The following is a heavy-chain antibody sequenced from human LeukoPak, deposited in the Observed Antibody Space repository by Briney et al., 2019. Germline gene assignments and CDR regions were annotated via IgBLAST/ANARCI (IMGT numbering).Heavy chain of an antibody. J-gene: IGHJ5*02. D-gene: IGHD6-19*01. V-gene: IGHV4-38-2*01. Sequence: SETLSLTCAVSGNSINSGYYWGWIRQPPGKELEWIGSIYHSGYTYYNPSLKSRVTISVDTSENHFSLKLSSVTAADTAVYYCARNKTVAGPDSWFDPWGQGTLVTVSS. CDR3: ARNKTVAGPDSWFDP. CDR1: GNSINSGYY. CDR2: IYHSGYT.